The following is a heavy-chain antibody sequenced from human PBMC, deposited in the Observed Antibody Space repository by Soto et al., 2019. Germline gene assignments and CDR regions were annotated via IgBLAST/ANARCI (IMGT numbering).Heavy chain of an antibody. CDR3: AREEGSSSYYYYYYMDV. CDR2: TYYRSKWYN. Sequence: SQTLSLTCAISGDSVSSNSAAWNWIRQSPSRGLEWLGRTYYRSKWYNDYAVSVKSRITINPDTSKNQFSLQLNSVTPEDTAVYYCAREEGSSSYYYYYYMDVWGKGTTVTVS. D-gene: IGHD6-6*01. V-gene: IGHV6-1*01. CDR1: GDSVSSNSAA. J-gene: IGHJ6*03.